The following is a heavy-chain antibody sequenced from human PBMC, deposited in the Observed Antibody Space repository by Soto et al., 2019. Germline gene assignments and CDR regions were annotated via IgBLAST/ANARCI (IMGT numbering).Heavy chain of an antibody. V-gene: IGHV1-69*02. J-gene: IGHJ3*02. D-gene: IGHD2-8*01. Sequence: QVQLVQSEAEMKKPGSSVKVSCKASGGTFSSYTISWVRQAPGQGLDWMGRIIPILGIANYAQKFQGRVTITADKSTSTAYMELSSLRSEDTAVYYCARRYCTNGVCYGYAFDIWGQGTMVTVSS. CDR2: IIPILGIA. CDR3: ARRYCTNGVCYGYAFDI. CDR1: GGTFSSYT.